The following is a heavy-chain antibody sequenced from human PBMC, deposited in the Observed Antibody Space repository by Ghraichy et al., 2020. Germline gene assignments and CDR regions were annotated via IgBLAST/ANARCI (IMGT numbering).Heavy chain of an antibody. Sequence: GESLNISCAASGFSFSSYWMSWVRQAPGKGLEWVANIKQDGSEKYYVDSVKGRFTISRDNAKNSLYLQMNSLRAEDTAVYNCARDRIAVAGRLGGYYYGMDVWGQGTTVTVSS. CDR1: GFSFSSYW. CDR2: IKQDGSEK. CDR3: ARDRIAVAGRLGGYYYGMDV. J-gene: IGHJ6*02. V-gene: IGHV3-7*01. D-gene: IGHD6-19*01.